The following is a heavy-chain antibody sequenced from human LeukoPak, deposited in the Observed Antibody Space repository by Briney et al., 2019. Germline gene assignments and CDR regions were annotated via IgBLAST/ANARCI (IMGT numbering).Heavy chain of an antibody. CDR3: APLDYYDSSGLNRFDP. Sequence: SETLSLTCAVYGGSFSGYYWSWIRQPPGKGLEWIGEINHSGSTNYNPSLKSRVTISVDTSKNQFSLKLSSVTAADTAVYYCAPLDYYDSSGLNRFDPWGQGTLVTVSS. J-gene: IGHJ5*02. V-gene: IGHV4-34*01. CDR1: GGSFSGYY. D-gene: IGHD3-22*01. CDR2: INHSGST.